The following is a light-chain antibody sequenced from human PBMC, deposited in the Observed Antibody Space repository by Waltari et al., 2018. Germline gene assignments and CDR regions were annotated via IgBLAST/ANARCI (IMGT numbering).Light chain of an antibody. Sequence: NFMLTQPHSASESLGKTVTISRSSSSGRLSLHFATAYRHRPGSAPTTLIYEDNQRPSGVPDRFSGSIDSSSNSASLTISGLKTEDEADYYCQSYDSSNGVFGGGTKLTVL. CDR3: QSYDSSNGV. CDR2: EDN. CDR1: SGRLSLHF. J-gene: IGLJ2*01. V-gene: IGLV6-57*02.